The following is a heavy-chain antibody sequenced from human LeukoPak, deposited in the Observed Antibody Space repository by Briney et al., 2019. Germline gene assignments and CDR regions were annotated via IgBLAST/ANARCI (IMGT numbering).Heavy chain of an antibody. Sequence: ASVKASCKASGYTFTSYGISWVRQAPGQGLEWMGWISAYNGNTNYAQKLQGRVTMTTDTSTSTAYMELRSLRSDDTAVYYCARPTNLPATFSYYFDYWGQGTLVTVSS. J-gene: IGHJ4*02. D-gene: IGHD3-16*01. CDR2: ISAYNGNT. CDR1: GYTFTSYG. CDR3: ARPTNLPATFSYYFDY. V-gene: IGHV1-18*01.